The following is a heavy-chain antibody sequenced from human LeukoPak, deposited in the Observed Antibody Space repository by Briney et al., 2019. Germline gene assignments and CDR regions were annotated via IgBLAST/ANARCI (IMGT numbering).Heavy chain of an antibody. CDR1: GFTFAVSS. D-gene: IGHD3-9*01. V-gene: IGHV3-48*02. CDR3: ARVGYDILTGFHY. CDR2: ISSRSSSI. J-gene: IGHJ4*02. Sequence: GSRRPSSAVAGFTFAVSSVNWDRHAPGKGLEWVSFISSRSSSIYYADSVKGRFTISRDNAKKSLYLQMNSLRDEDTAVYYCARVGYDILTGFHYWGQGTLVTVSS.